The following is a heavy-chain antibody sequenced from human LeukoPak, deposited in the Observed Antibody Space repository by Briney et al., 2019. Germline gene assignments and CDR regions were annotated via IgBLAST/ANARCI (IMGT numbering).Heavy chain of an antibody. Sequence: ASVKVSCKASGYTFTNYAISWVRQAPGQGLEWMGWISAYNGNTNYAQNLQGRVTMTTDTSTSTAYMELRSLRSEDTAVYYCARDREWLRLNWFDPWGQGTLVTVSS. CDR1: GYTFTNYA. J-gene: IGHJ5*02. V-gene: IGHV1-18*01. CDR2: ISAYNGNT. D-gene: IGHD5-12*01. CDR3: ARDREWLRLNWFDP.